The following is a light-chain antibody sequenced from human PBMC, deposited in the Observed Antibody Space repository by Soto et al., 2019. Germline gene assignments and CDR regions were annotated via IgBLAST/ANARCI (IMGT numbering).Light chain of an antibody. CDR3: SSYAGTDSYV. CDR1: SSDVGSYNL. CDR2: EGS. V-gene: IGLV2-23*01. Sequence: QSVMTQPASVSGSPGQSITSSCTGTSSDVGSYNLVSWYRQYPGKAPKLMIYEGSKRPSGVSDRFSGSKSGNTASLTISGLQAEDEADYYCSSYAGTDSYVVGSVTKV. J-gene: IGLJ6*01.